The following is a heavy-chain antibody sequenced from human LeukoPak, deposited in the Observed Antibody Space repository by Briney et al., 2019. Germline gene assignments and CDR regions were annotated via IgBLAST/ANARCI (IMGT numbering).Heavy chain of an antibody. CDR2: ILYDGGRN. J-gene: IGHJ4*02. Sequence: GGSLRLSCAASGFIFSNYAMHWVRQAPGKGPEWVAVILYDGGRNYYADSVKGRFTVSRDNSKNTLYLQMNSLRVEDTAVYYCTKGRGVVEPAALVPDYWGQGTLVTVSS. V-gene: IGHV3-30*18. D-gene: IGHD2-2*01. CDR3: TKGRGVVEPAALVPDY. CDR1: GFIFSNYA.